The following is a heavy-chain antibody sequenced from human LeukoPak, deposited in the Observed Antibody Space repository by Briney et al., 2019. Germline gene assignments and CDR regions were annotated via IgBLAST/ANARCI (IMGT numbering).Heavy chain of an antibody. J-gene: IGHJ4*02. CDR2: IYYSGSA. CDR1: GGSISSGVYY. V-gene: IGHV4-30-4*01. Sequence: KASEILSLTCTVSGGSISSGVYYWSWLRQPPGKGLEWIGYIYYSGSAYYNPSLKSRVTISVDTSKNQFSLKLSSVTAADTAVYYCASTGEGGNGSEEITDYWGQGTLVTVSS. CDR3: ASTGEGGNGSEEITDY. D-gene: IGHD3-10*01.